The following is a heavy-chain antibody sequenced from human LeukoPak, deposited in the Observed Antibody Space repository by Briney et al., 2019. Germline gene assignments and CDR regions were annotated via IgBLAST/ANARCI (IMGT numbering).Heavy chain of an antibody. CDR1: GGTFKNYG. CDR2: IIPLFGTA. J-gene: IGHJ3*02. CDR3: ARDAPSSSWNYVGASDI. Sequence: SVTVSCKASGGTFKNYGITWVRQAPGQGLEWMGGIIPLFGTANYAQKFQGRGTITTDEAKSTAYMELSSLRSEDTAVYYCARDAPSSSWNYVGASDIWGQGTVVTVSS. V-gene: IGHV1-69*05. D-gene: IGHD1-7*01.